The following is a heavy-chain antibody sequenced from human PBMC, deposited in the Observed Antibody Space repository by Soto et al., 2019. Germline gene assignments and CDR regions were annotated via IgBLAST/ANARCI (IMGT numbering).Heavy chain of an antibody. CDR3: ASPVNRGGWSPFDY. Sequence: SETLSLTCTVSGGSISSYYWSWIRQPPGKGLEWIGSIYYSGNTYYNPSLKSRVTISVDTSKNHFSLKLSSVTAADTAVYYCASPVNRGGWSPFDYFGQGTVVTVS. CDR1: GGSISSYY. J-gene: IGHJ4*02. D-gene: IGHD6-19*01. CDR2: IYYSGNT. V-gene: IGHV4-59*05.